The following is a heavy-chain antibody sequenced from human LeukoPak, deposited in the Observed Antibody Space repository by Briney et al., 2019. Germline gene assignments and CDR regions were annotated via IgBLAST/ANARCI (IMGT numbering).Heavy chain of an antibody. CDR1: GYTFTDYY. D-gene: IGHD3-9*01. Sequence: ASVKVSCKASGYTFTDYYMHWVRQAPGQGLEWMGWINPNTDGTSYAQKFQGRVTLTRDTSISTAYMELARLRSDDTAVYYCASTNYDILTFDPWGQGTLVTVSS. V-gene: IGHV1-2*02. J-gene: IGHJ5*02. CDR2: INPNTDGT. CDR3: ASTNYDILTFDP.